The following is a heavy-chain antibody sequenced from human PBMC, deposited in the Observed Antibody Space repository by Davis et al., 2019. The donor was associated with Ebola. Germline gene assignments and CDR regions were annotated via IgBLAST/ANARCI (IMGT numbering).Heavy chain of an antibody. J-gene: IGHJ6*02. CDR2: INPNTGGT. V-gene: IGHV1-2*04. Sequence: ASVTVSCKASGYIFTGYFIHWLRQAPGQGLEGLGWINPNTGGTNLAQKFRGWVTMTRDTSISTAYMELSSLRSGDTAVYYCARDLPSGMDVWGQGTTVTVSS. CDR1: GYIFTGYF. CDR3: ARDLPSGMDV.